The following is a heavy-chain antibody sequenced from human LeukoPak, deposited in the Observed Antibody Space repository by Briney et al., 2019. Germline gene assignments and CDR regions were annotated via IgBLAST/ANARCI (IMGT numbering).Heavy chain of an antibody. J-gene: IGHJ6*03. V-gene: IGHV4-39*01. CDR1: GGSISSSNYY. CDR3: ARHRRDHDFWSGSNPTDYYYYMDV. CDR2: IYYSGHT. Sequence: PSETLYLTCTVSGGSISSSNYYWGWIRQPPGNGLEWIGTIYYSGHTYYNPSLKSRVTIFVDTPQNQFSLKLSSVTAADTAVYYCARHRRDHDFWSGSNPTDYYYYMDVWGKGTSVTVSS. D-gene: IGHD3-3*01.